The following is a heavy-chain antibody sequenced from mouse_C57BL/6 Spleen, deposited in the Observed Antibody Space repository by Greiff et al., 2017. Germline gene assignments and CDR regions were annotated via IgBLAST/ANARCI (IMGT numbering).Heavy chain of an antibody. Sequence: EVQLQQSGGGLVQPGGSMKLSCAASGFTFSDAWMDWVRQSPEKGLEWVAEIRNKANNHATYYAESVKGRFTISRDDSKSSVYLQMNSLRAEDTGIYYCTRLYDGYYYFDYWGQGTTLTVSS. J-gene: IGHJ2*01. V-gene: IGHV6-6*01. CDR1: GFTFSDAW. D-gene: IGHD2-3*01. CDR2: IRNKANNHAT. CDR3: TRLYDGYYYFDY.